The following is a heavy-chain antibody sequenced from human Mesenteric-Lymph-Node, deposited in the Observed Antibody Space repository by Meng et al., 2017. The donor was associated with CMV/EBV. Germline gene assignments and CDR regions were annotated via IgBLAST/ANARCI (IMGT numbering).Heavy chain of an antibody. CDR3: SVTYYDSSGPTRFDP. CDR2: IDWNSGRR. J-gene: IGHJ5*02. V-gene: IGHV3-9*01. Sequence: GGSLRLSCAASGFTFDGFAMHWLRQRPGKGLEWVSGIDWNSGRRDYADSVKGRFTISRDNAKNSLYLQMSSLRAEDTAVYYCSVTYYDSSGPTRFDPWGQGTLVTVSS. D-gene: IGHD3-22*01. CDR1: GFTFDGFA.